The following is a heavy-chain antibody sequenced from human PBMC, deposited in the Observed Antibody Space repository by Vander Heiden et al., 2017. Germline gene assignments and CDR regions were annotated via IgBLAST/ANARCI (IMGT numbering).Heavy chain of an antibody. CDR3: VKDDGYSYGFDY. CDR2: ISGSGGST. J-gene: IGHJ4*02. V-gene: IGHV3-23*01. D-gene: IGHD5-18*01. CDR1: GLPFRSYA. Sequence: EVQLLESGGGLAQPGGSLGVSCAAFGLPFRSYAVSWVPQAPGKGLECVAGISGSGGSTYYADSVKGRFTISRDNSKNTVYLQMNSLRAEDTAVYYCVKDDGYSYGFDYWDQGTLVTVSP.